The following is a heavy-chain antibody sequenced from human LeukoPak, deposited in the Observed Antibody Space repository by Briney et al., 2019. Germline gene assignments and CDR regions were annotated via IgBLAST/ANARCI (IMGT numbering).Heavy chain of an antibody. J-gene: IGHJ6*03. Sequence: GSLRLSCTASGFTFSRNGMHWVRQAPGKGLEWIGEINHSGSTNYNPSLKSRVTISVDTSKNQFSLKLSSVTAADTAVYYCARGRARRSSLAYYYYMDVWGKGTTVTVSS. V-gene: IGHV4-34*01. CDR3: ARGRARRSSLAYYYYMDV. CDR2: INHSGST. D-gene: IGHD6-6*01. CDR1: GFTFSRNG.